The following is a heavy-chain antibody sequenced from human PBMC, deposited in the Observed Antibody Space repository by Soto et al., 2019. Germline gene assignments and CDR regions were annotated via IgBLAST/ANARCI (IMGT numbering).Heavy chain of an antibody. Sequence: QVQLVQSGAEVKKPGSSVKVSCKASGGTFSSYAISWVRQAPGQGLEWMGGIIPIFCTANYAQKFQARVTITADKSTSTAYMELSSLRSEDTAVYYCARVGERVYARWFDPWGQGTLVTVSS. V-gene: IGHV1-69*06. D-gene: IGHD2-8*01. CDR1: GGTFSSYA. CDR2: IIPIFCTA. J-gene: IGHJ5*02. CDR3: ARVGERVYARWFDP.